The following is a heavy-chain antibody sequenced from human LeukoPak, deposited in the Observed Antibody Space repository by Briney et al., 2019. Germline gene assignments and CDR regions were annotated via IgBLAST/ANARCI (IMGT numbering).Heavy chain of an antibody. J-gene: IGHJ4*02. CDR3: ARVYDTAHEN. V-gene: IGHV4-39*07. D-gene: IGHD5-18*01. CDR2: IYYSGST. Sequence: KTSETLSLTCTVSGGSISSSSYYWGWIRQPPGKGLEWIGSIYYSGSTYYNPSLKSRVTISVDTSKNQFSLKLSSVTAADTAVYYCARVYDTAHENWGQGTLVTVSS. CDR1: GGSISSSSYY.